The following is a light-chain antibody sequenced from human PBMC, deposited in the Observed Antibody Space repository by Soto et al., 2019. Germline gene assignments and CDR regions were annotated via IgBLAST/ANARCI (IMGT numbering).Light chain of an antibody. CDR3: QQYSTYPWT. V-gene: IGKV1-5*03. CDR1: QTISTL. Sequence: DIQMTQSPSTLSASVGDRVTITCRASQTISTLLAWYQQRPGKAPNLLIYKASSLESGVPSRFRGSGSGTEFTLTISSLQPDDFTTYFCQQYSTYPWTFGQRTKLEVK. CDR2: KAS. J-gene: IGKJ1*01.